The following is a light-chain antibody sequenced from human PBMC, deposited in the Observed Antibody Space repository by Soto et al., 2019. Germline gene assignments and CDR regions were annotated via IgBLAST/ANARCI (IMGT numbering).Light chain of an antibody. CDR1: QSLTNNY. Sequence: EILLTQSPGTLSLSPGDRATLSCRASQSLTNNYLAWYQHKPGQAPSLLIYGASSRATVIPDRFTGSGSGTDFTLTISRLEPEDFAVYYCQQYFRSPRTFGQGTKLEIK. V-gene: IGKV3-20*01. CDR2: GAS. CDR3: QQYFRSPRT. J-gene: IGKJ2*01.